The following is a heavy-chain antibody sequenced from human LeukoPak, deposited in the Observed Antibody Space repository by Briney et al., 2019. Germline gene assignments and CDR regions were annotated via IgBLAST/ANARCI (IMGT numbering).Heavy chain of an antibody. Sequence: ASVKVSCKASGYTFTSYYMHWVRQAPGQGLEWMGIINPSGGSTSYAQKFQGRVTMTRDTSISTAYMELSRLRSDDTAVYYCASGVGYGDFSDAFDIWGQGTMVTVSS. CDR3: ASGVGYGDFSDAFDI. V-gene: IGHV1-46*01. CDR2: INPSGGST. J-gene: IGHJ3*02. CDR1: GYTFTSYY. D-gene: IGHD4-17*01.